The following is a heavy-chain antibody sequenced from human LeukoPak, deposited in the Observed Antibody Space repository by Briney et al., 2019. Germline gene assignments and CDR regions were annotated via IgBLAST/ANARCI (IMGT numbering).Heavy chain of an antibody. CDR3: ARARWFRELFRDPNWFDP. CDR2: MNPNSGNT. D-gene: IGHD3-10*01. CDR1: GYTFTRYD. Sequence: GASVKVSCKASGYTFTRYDINWVRQATGQGLEWMGWMNPNSGNTGYAQKFQGRVTMTRNTSISTAYMELSSLRSEDTAVYYCARARWFRELFRDPNWFDPWGQGTLVTVSS. J-gene: IGHJ5*02. V-gene: IGHV1-8*01.